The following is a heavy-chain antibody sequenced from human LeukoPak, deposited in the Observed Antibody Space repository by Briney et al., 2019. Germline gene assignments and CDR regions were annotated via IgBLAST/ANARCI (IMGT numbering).Heavy chain of an antibody. CDR2: ISYDGSNK. CDR3: ARDYDSLDY. Sequence: GGSLRLSCAASGFTFSSYAMHWVRQAPGKGLEWVAVISYDGSNKYYADSVKGRFTISRDNSKNTLYLQVNSLRAEDTAVYYCARDYDSLDYWGQGTLVTVSS. V-gene: IGHV3-30-3*01. J-gene: IGHJ4*02. CDR1: GFTFSSYA. D-gene: IGHD3-3*01.